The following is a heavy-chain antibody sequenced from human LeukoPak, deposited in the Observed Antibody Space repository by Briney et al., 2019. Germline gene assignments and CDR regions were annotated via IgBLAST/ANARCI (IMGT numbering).Heavy chain of an antibody. CDR1: GFNVRGNY. J-gene: IGHJ4*02. D-gene: IGHD2-8*02. CDR2: IYADGKT. Sequence: PGGSLRLSCEASGFNVRGNYMSWVRQAPGKGLECVSGIYADGKTKYADSVRGRFTISRDKAKNMVYLQMNSLRGEDTAVYYCAKDEDTVLDYWGQGTLVTVSS. V-gene: IGHV3-53*01. CDR3: AKDEDTVLDY.